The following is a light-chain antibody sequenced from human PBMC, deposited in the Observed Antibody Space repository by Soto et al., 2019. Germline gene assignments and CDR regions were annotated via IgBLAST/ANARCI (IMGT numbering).Light chain of an antibody. CDR1: SSDVGGYNY. Sequence: QSALTQPASVSGSPGQSITISCTGTSSDVGGYNYVSWYQQHPGKAPKLMIYDVSNRPSGVSNRFSGSKSGNTASLTISGLQAEYEADYYCSSYTSSSPLVFGTGTKVTVL. CDR3: SSYTSSSPLV. J-gene: IGLJ1*01. CDR2: DVS. V-gene: IGLV2-14*01.